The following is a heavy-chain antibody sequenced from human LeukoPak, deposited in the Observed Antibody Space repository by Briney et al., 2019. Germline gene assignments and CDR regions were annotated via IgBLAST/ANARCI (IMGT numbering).Heavy chain of an antibody. D-gene: IGHD3-22*01. V-gene: IGHV4-39*01. CDR1: GGSISSSSYY. J-gene: IGHJ2*01. CDR3: ARRPYDSSGYYYVNWFFDL. Sequence: SETLSLTCTVSGGSISSSSYYWGWIRQPPGKGLEWIGSIYYSGGTYYNPSLKSRVTISVDTSKNQFSLKLSSVTAADTAVYSCARRPYDSSGYYYVNWFFDLWGRGTLVTVSS. CDR2: IYYSGGT.